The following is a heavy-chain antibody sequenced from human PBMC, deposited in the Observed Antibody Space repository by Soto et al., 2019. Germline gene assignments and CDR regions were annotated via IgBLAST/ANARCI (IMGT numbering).Heavy chain of an antibody. D-gene: IGHD3-10*01. Sequence: QVYLVESGGGVVQPGRSLRLSCAASGFTFSTFDMHWVRQAPGKGLEWVALISYDGSDKNYVESVRGRFTISRDNSKNTLYLQMNSLGVEDTAVYYCSKDRGEYAVGSFEIWGQGTLVTVSS. J-gene: IGHJ4*02. CDR3: SKDRGEYAVGSFEI. V-gene: IGHV3-30*18. CDR1: GFTFSTFD. CDR2: ISYDGSDK.